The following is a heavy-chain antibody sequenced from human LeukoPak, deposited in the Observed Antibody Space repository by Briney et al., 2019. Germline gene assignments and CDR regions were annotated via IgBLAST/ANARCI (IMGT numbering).Heavy chain of an antibody. Sequence: ASVKVSCKASGGTFSSYAISWVRQAPGQGLEWMGRIIPILGIANYAQKFQGRVTITADKSTSTAYMELSSLRSEDTAVYYCARETDCSGGGCLHPFDYWGQGTLVTVSS. J-gene: IGHJ4*02. CDR3: ARETDCSGGGCLHPFDY. CDR1: GGTFSSYA. D-gene: IGHD2-15*01. V-gene: IGHV1-69*04. CDR2: IIPILGIA.